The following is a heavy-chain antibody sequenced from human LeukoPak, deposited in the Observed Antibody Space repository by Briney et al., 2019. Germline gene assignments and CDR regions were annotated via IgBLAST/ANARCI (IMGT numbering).Heavy chain of an antibody. D-gene: IGHD2-15*01. J-gene: IGHJ4*02. CDR1: GFTFSSYA. CDR2: ISGSGGST. CDR3: AKDRCSGGSCYIY. V-gene: IGHV3-23*01. Sequence: GGSLRLSCAASGFTFSSYAMSRVRQAPGKGLEWVSAISGSGGSTYYADSVKGRFTISRDNSKNTLYLQMNSLRAEDTAVYYCAKDRCSGGSCYIYWGQGTLVTVSS.